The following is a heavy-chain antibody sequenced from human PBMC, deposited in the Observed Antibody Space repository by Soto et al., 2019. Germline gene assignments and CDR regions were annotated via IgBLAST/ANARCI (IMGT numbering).Heavy chain of an antibody. V-gene: IGHV3-7*01. CDR1: GFTFSSYW. CDR2: IKQDGSEK. Sequence: GGSLRLSCAASGFTFSSYWMSWVRQAPGKGLEWVANIKQDGSEKYYVDSVKGRFTISRDNAKNSLYLQMNSLRAEDTAVYYCARDDPYDFWSGYYFSQKYYYYMDVWGKGTTVTVSS. CDR3: ARDDPYDFWSGYYFSQKYYYYMDV. J-gene: IGHJ6*03. D-gene: IGHD3-3*01.